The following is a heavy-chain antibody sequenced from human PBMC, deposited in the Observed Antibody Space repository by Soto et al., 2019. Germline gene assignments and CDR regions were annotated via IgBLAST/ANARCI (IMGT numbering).Heavy chain of an antibody. CDR2: INHSGST. CDR1: GGSFSGYY. CDR3: AREGTMVRGGYYYYYMDV. D-gene: IGHD3-10*01. Sequence: SSETLSLTCAVYGGSFSGYYWSWIRQPPGKGLEWIGEINHSGSTNYNPSLKSRVTISVDTSKNQFSLKLSSVTAADTAVYYCAREGTMVRGGYYYYYMDVWGKGTTVT. V-gene: IGHV4-34*01. J-gene: IGHJ6*03.